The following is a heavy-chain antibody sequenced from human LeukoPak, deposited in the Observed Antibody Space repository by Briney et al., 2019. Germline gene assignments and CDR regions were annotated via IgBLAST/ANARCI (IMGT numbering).Heavy chain of an antibody. CDR2: VNPDGGVT. Sequence: ASVKVSCKASGYSFTGYYIHWVRQAPGQGLEWMGWVNPDGGVTKSAQNFQGRVTMTRDKSINTVYMELSGLTSDDTALYYCARGPNHYYYMDFWGTGTTVSVSS. J-gene: IGHJ6*03. CDR1: GYSFTGYY. V-gene: IGHV1-2*02. D-gene: IGHD2-8*01. CDR3: ARGPNHYYYMDF.